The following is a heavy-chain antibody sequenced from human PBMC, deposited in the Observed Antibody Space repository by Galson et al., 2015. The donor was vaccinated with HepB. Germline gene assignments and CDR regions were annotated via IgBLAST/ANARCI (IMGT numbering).Heavy chain of an antibody. CDR2: IIPIFGTA. D-gene: IGHD4-17*01. CDR3: ARDGGDYGDYLPCDP. J-gene: IGHJ5*02. CDR1: GGTFSSYA. Sequence: SVKVSCKASGGTFSSYAISWVRQAPGQGLEWMGGIIPIFGTANYAQKFQGRVTITADESTSTAYMELSSLRSEDTAVYYCARDGGDYGDYLPCDPWGQGTLVTVSS. V-gene: IGHV1-69*13.